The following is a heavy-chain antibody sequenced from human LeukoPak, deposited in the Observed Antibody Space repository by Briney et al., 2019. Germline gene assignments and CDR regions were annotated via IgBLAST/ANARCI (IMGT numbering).Heavy chain of an antibody. CDR3: ARLRVTTGFDY. CDR1: DGSITRSSYY. V-gene: IGHV4-39*01. Sequence: NPSETLSLTCTVSDGSITRSSYYWGWIRQTPGQVLDWIGSIYYSGITYYNPPLQGRVTMSVDTSKNQFSLKLNSVTVADTAVYYCARLRVTTGFDYWDQGIPVTVSS. CDR2: IYYSGIT. D-gene: IGHD2-21*02. J-gene: IGHJ4*02.